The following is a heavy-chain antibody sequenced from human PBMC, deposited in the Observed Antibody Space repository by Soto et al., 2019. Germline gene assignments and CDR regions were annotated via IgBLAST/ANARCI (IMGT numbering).Heavy chain of an antibody. CDR2: MNPNSGNT. D-gene: IGHD2-15*01. CDR1: GYTFTSYD. V-gene: IGHV1-8*01. Sequence: ASVKVSCKASGYTFTSYDINWVRQATGRGLEWMGWMNPNSGNTGYAQKFQGRVTMTRNTSISTAYMELSSLRPEDTAVYYCARGLAATQVSNWGQGTLVTVSS. J-gene: IGHJ4*02. CDR3: ARGLAATQVSN.